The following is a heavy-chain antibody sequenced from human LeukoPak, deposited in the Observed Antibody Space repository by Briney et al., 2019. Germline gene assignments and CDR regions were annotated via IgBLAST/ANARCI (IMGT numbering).Heavy chain of an antibody. CDR2: INPHSGGT. V-gene: IGHV1-2*02. CDR3: ARDIAYDYDAFDI. Sequence: ASVKVSCKASGGTFSSYAISWVRQAPGQGLEWMGWINPHSGGTDHAQKFQGRVTMTRDTSISTAYMELSRLRSDDTAVYYCARDIAYDYDAFDIWGQGTMVTVSS. CDR1: GGTFSSYA. D-gene: IGHD4-17*01. J-gene: IGHJ3*02.